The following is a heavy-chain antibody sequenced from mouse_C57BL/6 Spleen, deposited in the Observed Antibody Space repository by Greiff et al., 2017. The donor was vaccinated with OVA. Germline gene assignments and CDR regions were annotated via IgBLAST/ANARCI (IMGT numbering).Heavy chain of an antibody. D-gene: IGHD2-2*01. V-gene: IGHV1-42*01. J-gene: IGHJ3*01. CDR1: GYSFTGYY. Sequence: EVQLQESGPELVKPGASVKLSCKASGYSFTGYYLNWVKQSPEKSLEWIGEINPSTGGTTYNQKFKAKATLTVDKSSSTAYMQLKSLTSEDSAVYYCARSDYGYGFAYWGQGTLVTVSA. CDR2: INPSTGGT. CDR3: ARSDYGYGFAY.